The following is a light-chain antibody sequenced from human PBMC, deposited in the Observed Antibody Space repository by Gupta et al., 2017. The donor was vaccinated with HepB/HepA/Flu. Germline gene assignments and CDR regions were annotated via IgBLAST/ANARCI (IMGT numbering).Light chain of an antibody. CDR2: GAS. Sequence: EIVLTPSPGTLSLSPGERATLSCRASQSVSSSYLAWYQQKPGQAPRLLIYGASSRATGIPDRFSGSGSGTDFTLTISRLEPEDFAVYYCQHEGSSPCIFGQGTKVDIK. V-gene: IGKV3-20*01. CDR3: QHEGSSPCI. CDR1: QSVSSSY. J-gene: IGKJ2*02.